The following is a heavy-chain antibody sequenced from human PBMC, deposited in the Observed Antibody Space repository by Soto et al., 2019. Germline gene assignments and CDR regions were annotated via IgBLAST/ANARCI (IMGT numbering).Heavy chain of an antibody. CDR2: INPNSGGT. CDR3: ARDLGGLYGSGSYSSSPDYYYYGMDV. CDR1: GYTFTGYY. J-gene: IGHJ6*02. V-gene: IGHV1-2*02. D-gene: IGHD3-10*01. Sequence: QVQLVQSGAEVKKPGASVKVSCKASGYTFTGYYMHWVRQAPGQGLEWMGWINPNSGGTNYAQKFQGRVTQTRDTSISTAYMELSRLRSDDTAVYYCARDLGGLYGSGSYSSSPDYYYYGMDVWGQGTTVTVSS.